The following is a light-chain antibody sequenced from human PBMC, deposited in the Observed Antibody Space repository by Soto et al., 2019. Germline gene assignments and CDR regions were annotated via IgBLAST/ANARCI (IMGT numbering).Light chain of an antibody. J-gene: IGLJ1*01. Sequence: QSALTQPASVSGSPGQSITISCTGTSSDVATYNYVSWYQQHPGKAPKLMIYEGTKRPSGVSSRFSGSKSGNTASLTISGLQAEDEADYYCSSYASSSSYVFGGGTKVTVL. CDR1: SSDVATYNY. CDR2: EGT. CDR3: SSYASSSSYV. V-gene: IGLV2-14*01.